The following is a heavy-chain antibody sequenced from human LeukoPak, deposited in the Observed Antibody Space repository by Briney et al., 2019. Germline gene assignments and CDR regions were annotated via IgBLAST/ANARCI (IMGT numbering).Heavy chain of an antibody. J-gene: IGHJ5*02. D-gene: IGHD3-16*02. Sequence: PGGSLRLSCAASGFTFSRYSMNWVRQAPGKGLEWIGEINHSGSTNYNPSLKSRVTISVDTSKNQFSLKLSSVTAADTAVYYCARGWRFGGVIAAPFDPWGQGTLVTVSS. CDR2: INHSGST. V-gene: IGHV4-34*01. CDR1: GFTFSRYS. CDR3: ARGWRFGGVIAAPFDP.